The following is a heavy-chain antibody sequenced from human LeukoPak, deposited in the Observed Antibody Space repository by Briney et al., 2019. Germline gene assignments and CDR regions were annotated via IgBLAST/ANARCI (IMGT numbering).Heavy chain of an antibody. CDR1: GGSISSSSYY. D-gene: IGHD2-2*01. Sequence: PSETLSLTCTVSGGSISSSSYYWGWLRQPPGKGLEWIGSIYYSGSTYCNPSLKSRVTISVDTSKNQFSLKLSSVTAADTAVYYCAKGLDCSSTNCPFDYWGQGTLVTVSS. J-gene: IGHJ4*02. CDR3: AKGLDCSSTNCPFDY. CDR2: IYYSGST. V-gene: IGHV4-39*07.